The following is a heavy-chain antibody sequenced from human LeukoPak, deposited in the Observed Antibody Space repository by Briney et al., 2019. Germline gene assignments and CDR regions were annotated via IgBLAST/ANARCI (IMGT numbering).Heavy chain of an antibody. CDR2: ISAYNGNT. CDR1: GYTFSGYY. J-gene: IGHJ5*02. CDR3: ARAPKRIAAAGYNWFDP. D-gene: IGHD6-13*01. V-gene: IGHV1-18*04. Sequence: ASVKVSCKASGYTFSGYYLHWVRQAPGQGLEWMGWISAYNGNTNYAQKLQGRVTMTTDTSTSTAYMELRSLRSDDTAVYYCARAPKRIAAAGYNWFDPWGQGTLVTVSS.